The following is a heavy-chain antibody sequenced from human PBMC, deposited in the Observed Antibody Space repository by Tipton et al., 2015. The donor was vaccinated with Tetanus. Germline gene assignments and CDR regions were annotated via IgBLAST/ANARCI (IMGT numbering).Heavy chain of an antibody. CDR1: GGSISSSSYY. Sequence: TLSLTCTVSGGSISSSSYYWGWIRQPPGKGLEWIGSIYYSGSTYYNPSLKSRVTISVDTSKNQFSLKLSSVTAADTAVYYCARDGATPYWYFDLWGRGTLVTVSS. CDR3: ARDGATPYWYFDL. J-gene: IGHJ2*01. CDR2: IYYSGST. V-gene: IGHV4-39*02. D-gene: IGHD3-16*01.